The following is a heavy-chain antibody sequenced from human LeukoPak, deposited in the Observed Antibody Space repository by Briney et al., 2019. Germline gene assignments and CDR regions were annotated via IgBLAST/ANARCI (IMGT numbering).Heavy chain of an antibody. Sequence: QPGRSLRLSCAASGFTFSSYAMHWVRQAPGKGLEWLAVIWYDGSNKYYADSVKGRFTISRDNSENTLYLQMNSLRAEDTAVYYCARDSGIWDIVATPDDYWGQGTLVTVSS. D-gene: IGHD5-12*01. CDR1: GFTFSSYA. CDR2: IWYDGSNK. CDR3: ARDSGIWDIVATPDDY. J-gene: IGHJ4*02. V-gene: IGHV3-33*01.